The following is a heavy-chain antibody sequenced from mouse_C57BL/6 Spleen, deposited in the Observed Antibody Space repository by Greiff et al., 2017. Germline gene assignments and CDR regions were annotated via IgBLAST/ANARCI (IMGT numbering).Heavy chain of an antibody. Sequence: QVQLQQSGAELARPGASVKLSCKASGYTFTSYGISWVKQSTGQGLEWIGEIYPRSGNTYYNEKFKGKATLTADKSSSTAYMELRSLTSEDSAVYFCAGITTVVATPDYWGQGTTLTVSS. V-gene: IGHV1-81*01. CDR1: GYTFTSYG. D-gene: IGHD1-1*01. J-gene: IGHJ2*01. CDR3: AGITTVVATPDY. CDR2: IYPRSGNT.